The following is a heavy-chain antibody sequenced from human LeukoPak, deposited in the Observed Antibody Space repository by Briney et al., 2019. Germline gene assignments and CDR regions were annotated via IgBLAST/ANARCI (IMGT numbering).Heavy chain of an antibody. CDR2: ISGSGGST. CDR1: GFTFSSYA. J-gene: IGHJ1*01. V-gene: IGHV3-23*01. CDR3: AKEYCGGDCYSPGAEYFQH. D-gene: IGHD2-21*02. Sequence: GGSLRLSCAASGFTFSSYAMSWVRQAPGKGLEWVSAISGSGGSTYYADSVKGRFTISRDNSKNTLYPQMNSLRAEDTAVYYCAKEYCGGDCYSPGAEYFQHWGQGTLVTVSS.